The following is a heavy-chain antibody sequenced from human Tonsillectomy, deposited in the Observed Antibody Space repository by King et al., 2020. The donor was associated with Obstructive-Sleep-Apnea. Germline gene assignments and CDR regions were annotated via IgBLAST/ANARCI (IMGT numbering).Heavy chain of an antibody. J-gene: IGHJ4*02. D-gene: IGHD3-10*01. Sequence: QLQESGPGLVKPSGTLSLTCTVSGGSISSNDWWSWVRQPPGKGLEWMGEIHHTGRNTYSPSLKSRITISVDKSKNQFSLNLNSVTAADTAVYYCARDSGSHPGYWGQGTLVTVSS. CDR2: IHHTGRN. CDR1: GGSISSNDW. CDR3: ARDSGSHPGY. V-gene: IGHV4-4*02.